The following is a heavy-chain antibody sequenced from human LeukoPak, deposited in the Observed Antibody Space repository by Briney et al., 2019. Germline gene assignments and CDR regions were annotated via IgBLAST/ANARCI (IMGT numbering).Heavy chain of an antibody. Sequence: PSETLSPTCTASGGSISSGSYYWSWIRQPAGKGLEWIGRIYTSGSTNYNPSLKSRVTISVDTSKNQFSLKLSSVTAADTAVYYCARGRYSSGWYGAFDIWGQGTMVTVSS. CDR3: ARGRYSSGWYGAFDI. CDR2: IYTSGST. J-gene: IGHJ3*02. D-gene: IGHD6-19*01. CDR1: GGSISSGSYY. V-gene: IGHV4-61*02.